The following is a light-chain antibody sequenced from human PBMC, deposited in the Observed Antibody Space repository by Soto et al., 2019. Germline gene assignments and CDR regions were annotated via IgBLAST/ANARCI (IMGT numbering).Light chain of an antibody. V-gene: IGLV4-69*01. CDR1: SGHSSYA. Sequence: QAVVTQSPSASASLGASVKLTCTHSSGHSSYAIAWHQQQPEKGPRYLMKLDSDGSHTKGDAIPDRFSGSSSGAERYLTISSLQSEDEADYYCQTWGTGIHVVFGGGTKLTVL. CDR2: LDSDGSH. J-gene: IGLJ2*01. CDR3: QTWGTGIHVV.